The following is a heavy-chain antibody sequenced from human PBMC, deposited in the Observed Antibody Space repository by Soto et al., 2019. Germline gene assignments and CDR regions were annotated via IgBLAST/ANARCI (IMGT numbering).Heavy chain of an antibody. D-gene: IGHD3-22*01. Sequence: QVQLVQSGAEVRKPGSSVKVSCQSFGGSFSSYAFSWVRQAPGQGLEWMGGLIVILGTTNYAQKFKGRVTFTADESTSTAYMEVSSLESEDTAIYYCASGYYDSSGYSIDYWGQGIQVTGSS. CDR2: LIVILGTT. V-gene: IGHV1-69*01. CDR3: ASGYYDSSGYSIDY. J-gene: IGHJ4*02. CDR1: GGSFSSYA.